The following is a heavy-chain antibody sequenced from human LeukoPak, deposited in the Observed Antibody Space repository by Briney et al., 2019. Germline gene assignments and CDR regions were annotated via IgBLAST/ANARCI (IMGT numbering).Heavy chain of an antibody. Sequence: GGSLRLSCAASGFTFDDYGMSWVRQAPGKGLEGGSGINWNGGSTGYADSVKGRFTISRDNAKNSLYLQMNSLRAEDTAVYYCAREGVTIFGVVTPDAFDIWGQGTMVTVSS. CDR3: AREGVTIFGVVTPDAFDI. J-gene: IGHJ3*02. CDR2: INWNGGST. D-gene: IGHD3-3*01. V-gene: IGHV3-20*04. CDR1: GFTFDDYG.